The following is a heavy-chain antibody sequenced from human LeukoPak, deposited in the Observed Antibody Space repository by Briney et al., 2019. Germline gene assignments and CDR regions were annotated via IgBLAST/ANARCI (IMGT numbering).Heavy chain of an antibody. CDR1: GYTFTNYY. J-gene: IGHJ4*02. Sequence: ASVKVSCKASGYTFTNYYLHWVRQAPGQGLEWMGWINPNSGGTNYAQKFQGRVTMTRDTSISTAYMELSRLRSDDTAVYYCASTYSIGWYFDYWGQGTLVTVSS. CDR3: ASTYSIGWYFDY. V-gene: IGHV1-2*02. CDR2: INPNSGGT. D-gene: IGHD6-19*01.